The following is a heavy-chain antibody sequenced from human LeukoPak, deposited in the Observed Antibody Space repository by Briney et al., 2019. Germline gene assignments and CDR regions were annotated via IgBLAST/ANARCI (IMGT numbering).Heavy chain of an antibody. CDR3: ARGDSLDY. CDR2: MKQGGSEK. V-gene: IGHV3-7*04. J-gene: IGHJ4*02. CDR1: GFTFNSYW. Sequence: GGSLRLSCAASGFTFNSYWMSWVRQPPGKGLEWVAYMKQGGSEKYYVDSVKGRFTISRDNAKSSLYLQMNSLRAEDTAVYYCARGDSLDYWGQGTLVTVSS.